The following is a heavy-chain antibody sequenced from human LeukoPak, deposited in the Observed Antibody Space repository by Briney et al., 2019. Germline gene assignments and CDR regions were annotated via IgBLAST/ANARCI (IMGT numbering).Heavy chain of an antibody. CDR3: VGWGISGITNH. CDR1: GFTVNSNS. D-gene: IGHD1-7*01. J-gene: IGHJ4*02. CDR2: TKQDGSEK. V-gene: IGHV3-7*01. Sequence: GGSLRLSCAASGFTVNSNSVSWVRQAPGKGLEWVAQTKQDGSEKYYVDSVKGRFTTSRDKNSLFLQMNSVRAEDTAVYYCVGWGISGITNHWGQGTLVTVSS.